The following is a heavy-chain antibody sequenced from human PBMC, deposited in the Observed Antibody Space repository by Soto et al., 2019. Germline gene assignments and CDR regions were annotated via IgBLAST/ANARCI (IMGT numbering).Heavy chain of an antibody. J-gene: IGHJ4*02. CDR2: IYHSGAT. Sequence: SETLSLTCAVSGYSISSGYYWGWIRQPPGKGLEWIATIYHSGATYYNPSLESRVTISVDTSKNQFSLKLTSVIAADTAVYFCASVSDDLWTGSGMIEDWGQGNLVTV. CDR3: ASVSDDLWTGSGMIED. V-gene: IGHV4-38-2*01. D-gene: IGHD3-3*01. CDR1: GYSISSGYY.